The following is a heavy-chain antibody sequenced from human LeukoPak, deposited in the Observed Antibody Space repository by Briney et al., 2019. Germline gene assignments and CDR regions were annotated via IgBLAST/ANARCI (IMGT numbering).Heavy chain of an antibody. Sequence: GGSLRLSCAASGFTFSGSAMHWVRQASGKGLEWVGRIRSKANSYATAYAASVKGRFTISRDDSKNTAYLQMNSLKTEDTAVYYCARGNTGGYYQNDYWGQGTLVTVSS. CDR3: ARGNTGGYYQNDY. J-gene: IGHJ4*02. CDR1: GFTFSGSA. V-gene: IGHV3-73*01. CDR2: IRSKANSYAT. D-gene: IGHD3-22*01.